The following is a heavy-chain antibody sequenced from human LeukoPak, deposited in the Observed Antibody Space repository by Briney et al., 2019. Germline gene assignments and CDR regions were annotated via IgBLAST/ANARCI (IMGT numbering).Heavy chain of an antibody. D-gene: IGHD2-8*01. CDR1: GFTFSSYA. CDR2: MSYDGSIK. Sequence: PGGSLRLSCAASGFTFSSYAMHWFRQAPGKGLEWVAVMSYDGSIKYYADSVKGRFTISRDNSKNTLYLQMNSLRAEDTAVYYCATGDVVLVASFYYFDCWGQGTLVTVSS. J-gene: IGHJ4*02. CDR3: ATGDVVLVASFYYFDC. V-gene: IGHV3-30-3*01.